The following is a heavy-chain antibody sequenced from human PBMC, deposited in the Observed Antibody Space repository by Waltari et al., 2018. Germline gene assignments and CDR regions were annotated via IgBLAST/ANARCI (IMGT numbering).Heavy chain of an antibody. V-gene: IGHV3-23*01. Sequence: EVQLLEPGGGLVQPGGSMRLSCSAAGFTFSSYAMSSVRQAPGKGLDWVSAISGSGGSTYYADSVKGRFTISRDNSKNTLYLQMNSLRAEDTAVYYCASRDFWSGYRDYWGQGTLVTVSS. J-gene: IGHJ4*02. CDR2: ISGSGGST. D-gene: IGHD3-3*01. CDR3: ASRDFWSGYRDY. CDR1: GFTFSSYA.